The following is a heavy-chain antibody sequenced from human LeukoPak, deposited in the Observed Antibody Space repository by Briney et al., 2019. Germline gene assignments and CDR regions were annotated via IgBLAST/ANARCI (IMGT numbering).Heavy chain of an antibody. V-gene: IGHV3-7*01. D-gene: IGHD3-3*01. CDR3: ARVSYDFWSGYYSVDY. CDR2: IKQDGSEK. J-gene: IGHJ4*02. CDR1: GFTFSSYW. Sequence: PGGSLRLSCAASGFTFSSYWMSWVRQAPGKGLEWVANIKQDGSEKYYVDSVKGRFTISRDNAKNSLYLHMNSLRAEDTAVYYCARVSYDFWSGYYSVDYWGQGTLVTVSS.